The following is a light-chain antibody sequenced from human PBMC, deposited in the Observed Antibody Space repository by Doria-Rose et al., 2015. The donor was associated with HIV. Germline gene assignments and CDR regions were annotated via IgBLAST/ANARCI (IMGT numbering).Light chain of an antibody. CDR2: DGS. CDR3: HQYGASWT. J-gene: IGKJ1*01. Sequence: TQSPGTLSLSPGERATLSCRASQSFSSTYLAWYQQKPGQAPSLLIYDGSTRATGIPDRFSASRSGTDFTLTTNRLEPEDFALYYCHQYGASWTFGQGTKVEI. CDR1: QSFSSTY. V-gene: IGKV3-20*01.